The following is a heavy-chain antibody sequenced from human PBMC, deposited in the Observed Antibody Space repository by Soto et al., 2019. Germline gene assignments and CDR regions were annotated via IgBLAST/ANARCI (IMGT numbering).Heavy chain of an antibody. CDR1: GYTFTGYY. J-gene: IGHJ6*02. Sequence: ASVKVSCKASGYTFTGYYMHWVRQAPGQGLEWMGWINPNSGGTNYAQKFQGWVTMTRDTSISTAYMELSRLRSDDTAVYYCARVDSSSSYYGMDVCGQGTTVTVSS. V-gene: IGHV1-2*04. CDR3: ARVDSSSSYYGMDV. D-gene: IGHD6-6*01. CDR2: INPNSGGT.